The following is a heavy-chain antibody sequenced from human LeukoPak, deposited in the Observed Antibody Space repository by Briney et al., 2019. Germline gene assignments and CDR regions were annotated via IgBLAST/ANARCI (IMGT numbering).Heavy chain of an antibody. Sequence: ASVNVSCKASGYTFTGYYMHWVRQAPGQGLEWMGWINPNSGGTNYAQKFQGRVTMTRDTSISTAYMELSRLRSDDTAVYYCARGSAGYDFWSGYNAFDIWGQGTMVTVSS. V-gene: IGHV1-2*02. J-gene: IGHJ3*02. CDR1: GYTFTGYY. CDR2: INPNSGGT. D-gene: IGHD3-3*01. CDR3: ARGSAGYDFWSGYNAFDI.